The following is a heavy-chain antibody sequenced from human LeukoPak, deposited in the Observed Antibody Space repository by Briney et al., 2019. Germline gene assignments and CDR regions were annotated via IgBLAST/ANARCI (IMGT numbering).Heavy chain of an antibody. CDR3: ARADWGSADY. CDR2: IKEDGSQK. J-gene: IGHJ4*02. CDR1: GLIFSKYW. D-gene: IGHD7-27*01. Sequence: GGSLRLSCAVPGLIFSKYWMTWVRQAPGKGLECVAKIKEDGSQKYYVDSVKGRFTISRDNAKNSLHLQMSSLRAEDTAVYYCARADWGSADYWGQGTLVTVSS. V-gene: IGHV3-7*02.